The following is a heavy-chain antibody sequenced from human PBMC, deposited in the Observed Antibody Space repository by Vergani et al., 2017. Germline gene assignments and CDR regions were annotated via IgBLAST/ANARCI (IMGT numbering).Heavy chain of an antibody. D-gene: IGHD1-26*01. J-gene: IGHJ6*02. CDR3: ARRRATGYYYYGMDV. CDR1: GYSFTSYW. CDR2: IDPSDSYT. Sequence: EVQLVQSGAEVKKPGESLRISCKGSGYSFTSYWISWVRQMPGKGLEWMGRIDPSDSYTNYSPSFQGHVTISADQSISTAYLQWSSLKASDTAMYYCARRRATGYYYYGMDVWGQGTTVTVSS. V-gene: IGHV5-10-1*03.